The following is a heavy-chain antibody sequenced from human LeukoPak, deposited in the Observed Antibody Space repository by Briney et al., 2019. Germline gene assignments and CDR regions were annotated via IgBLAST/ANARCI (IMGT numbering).Heavy chain of an antibody. J-gene: IGHJ6*03. V-gene: IGHV3-48*04. Sequence: GGSLRLSCAASGFTFSSYSMNWVRQAPGKGLEWVSYTSSSSSTIYYADSVKGRFTISRENAKNSLYLQMNSLRAEDTAVYYCARAPPHYDFWSGYYVYYMDVWGKGTTVTVSS. CDR2: TSSSSSTI. CDR3: ARAPPHYDFWSGYYVYYMDV. D-gene: IGHD3-3*01. CDR1: GFTFSSYS.